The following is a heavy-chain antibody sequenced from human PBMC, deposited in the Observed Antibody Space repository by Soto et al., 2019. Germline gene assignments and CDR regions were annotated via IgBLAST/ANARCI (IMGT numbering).Heavy chain of an antibody. V-gene: IGHV4-34*01. J-gene: IGHJ5*02. CDR3: ARGYSQLRNWFDP. CDR2: INHSGST. D-gene: IGHD5-18*01. Sequence: PSETLSLTCAVYGGSFSGYYWSWIRQPPGKGLEWIGEINHSGSTNYNPSLKSRVTISVDTSKNPFSLKLSSVTAADTAVYYCARGYSQLRNWFDPWGQGTLVTVSS. CDR1: GGSFSGYY.